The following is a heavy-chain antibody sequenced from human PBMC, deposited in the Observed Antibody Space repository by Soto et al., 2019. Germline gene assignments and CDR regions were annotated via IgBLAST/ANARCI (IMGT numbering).Heavy chain of an antibody. CDR3: ARYCSSGSCYRTNWFDP. Sequence: SETLSLTCTVSGGSISSGDYYWSWIRQPPGKGLERIGYIYYSGSTYYNPSLKSRVTISVDTSKNQFSLKLSSVTAADTAVYYCARYCSSGSCYRTNWFDPWGQGTLVTVSS. D-gene: IGHD2-15*01. J-gene: IGHJ5*02. CDR1: GGSISSGDYY. V-gene: IGHV4-30-4*01. CDR2: IYYSGST.